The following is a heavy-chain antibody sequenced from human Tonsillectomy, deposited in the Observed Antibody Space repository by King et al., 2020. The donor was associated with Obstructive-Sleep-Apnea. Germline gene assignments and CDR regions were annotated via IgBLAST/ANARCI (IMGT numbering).Heavy chain of an antibody. V-gene: IGHV3-7*03. CDR1: GFTFTNYW. CDR2: IKHDGSER. Sequence: VQLVESGGGLVQPGGSLRLSCAASGFTFTNYWMSWVRQAPGKGLEWVANIKHDGSERYYVDSVKGRFTISRDNAKNSLYLQMNSLRAEDTAVYFCARDDGPYYFYGLDVWGQGTTVTVSS. CDR3: ARDDGPYYFYGLDV. J-gene: IGHJ6*02.